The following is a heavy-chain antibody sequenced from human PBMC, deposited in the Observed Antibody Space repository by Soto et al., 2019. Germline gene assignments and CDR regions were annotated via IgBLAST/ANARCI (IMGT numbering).Heavy chain of an antibody. J-gene: IGHJ6*02. CDR2: ISPSSSST. V-gene: IGHV3-11*05. Sequence: QVQLVESGGGLVKPGGSLRLSCAASGFTFSDYYMSWIRQAPGKGLEWVSYISPSSSSTNYADSVKGRFTISRDNAKNSLYLQMNSLRAEDTAVYYCARHSPPYYYYYGMDVWGQGTTVTVSS. CDR1: GFTFSDYY. CDR3: ARHSPPYYYYYGMDV.